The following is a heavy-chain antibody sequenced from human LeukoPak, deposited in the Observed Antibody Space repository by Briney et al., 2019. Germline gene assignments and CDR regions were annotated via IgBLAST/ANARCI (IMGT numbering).Heavy chain of an antibody. D-gene: IGHD1-26*01. V-gene: IGHV1-2*02. CDR1: GYTFIGYN. CDR3: ARDRIVGATTFSLDHDY. J-gene: IGHJ4*02. Sequence: ASVKVSCKASGYTFIGYNMHWLRQAPGQGLEWMGWINPNNGDTKYAQKFQGRVTLTRDTPVNTAYMELSRLRSDDTAVYYCARDRIVGATTFSLDHDYWGQGTLVTVSS. CDR2: INPNNGDT.